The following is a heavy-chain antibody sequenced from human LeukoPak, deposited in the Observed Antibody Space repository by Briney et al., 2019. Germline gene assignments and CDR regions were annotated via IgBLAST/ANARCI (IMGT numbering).Heavy chain of an antibody. Sequence: SVEVSCKASGGTFSNYAISWVRQAPGQGPEWMGRIIPVVGHPNYAQKFRVRVTITADRSTGTSYLELSSLTSEDTAVYYCAGDKGTGGWNEVFYFDTWGQGTLVTVSS. J-gene: IGHJ4*02. V-gene: IGHV1-69*04. CDR1: GGTFSNYA. CDR2: IIPVVGHP. D-gene: IGHD1-1*01. CDR3: AGDKGTGGWNEVFYFDT.